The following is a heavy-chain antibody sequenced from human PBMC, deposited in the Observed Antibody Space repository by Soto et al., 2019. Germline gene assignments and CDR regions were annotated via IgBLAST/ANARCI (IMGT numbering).Heavy chain of an antibody. J-gene: IGHJ4*02. CDR1: GGSISSGGYY. Sequence: PSETLSLTCTVSGGSISSGGYYWSWIRQHPGKGLEWIGYIYYSGSTYYNPSLKSRVTISVDTSKNQFSLKLSSVTAADTAVYYCARPRLGYGDYSYGYWGQGTLVTVSS. D-gene: IGHD4-17*01. V-gene: IGHV4-31*03. CDR2: IYYSGST. CDR3: ARPRLGYGDYSYGY.